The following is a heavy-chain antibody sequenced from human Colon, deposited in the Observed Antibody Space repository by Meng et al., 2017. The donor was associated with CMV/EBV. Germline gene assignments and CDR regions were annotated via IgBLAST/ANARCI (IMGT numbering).Heavy chain of an antibody. CDR1: EYSFTGFY. CDR3: ARAGDGEFWSAYYRAYFDH. CDR2: INPSTGGT. V-gene: IGHV1-2*02. J-gene: IGHJ4*02. Sequence: ASVKVSCKASEYSFTGFYMHWVRQAPGQGLEWMGWINPSTGGTNYAQKFQGRVTITRDTSINTAYMELSRLRSDDTAVYYCARAGDGEFWSAYYRAYFDHWGQGTLVTVSS. D-gene: IGHD3-3*01.